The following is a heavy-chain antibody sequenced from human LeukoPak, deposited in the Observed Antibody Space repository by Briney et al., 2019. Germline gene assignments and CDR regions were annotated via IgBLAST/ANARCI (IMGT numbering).Heavy chain of an antibody. Sequence: PGGSLRLSCAASGFTFSSYGMHWVRQAPGKGLEWVAVISYDGSNKYCADSVKGRFTISRDNSKNTLYLQMNSLRAEDTAVYYCAKESHYYDSSGYYFIEYFDYWGQGTLVTVSS. J-gene: IGHJ4*02. CDR2: ISYDGSNK. V-gene: IGHV3-30*18. CDR1: GFTFSSYG. CDR3: AKESHYYDSSGYYFIEYFDY. D-gene: IGHD3-22*01.